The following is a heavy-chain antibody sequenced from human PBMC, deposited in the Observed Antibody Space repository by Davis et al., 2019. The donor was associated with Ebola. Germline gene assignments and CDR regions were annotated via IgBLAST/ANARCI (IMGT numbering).Heavy chain of an antibody. V-gene: IGHV1-69*04. D-gene: IGHD2-15*01. CDR1: GGTFSSYA. CDR2: IIPILGIA. CDR3: ARAPGHCSGGSCYWGY. Sequence: SVKVSCKASGGTFSSYAISWVRQAPGQGLEWMGRIIPILGIANYAQKFQGRVTITADESTSTAYMELSSLRSEDTAVYYCARAPGHCSGGSCYWGYWGQGTLVTVSS. J-gene: IGHJ4*02.